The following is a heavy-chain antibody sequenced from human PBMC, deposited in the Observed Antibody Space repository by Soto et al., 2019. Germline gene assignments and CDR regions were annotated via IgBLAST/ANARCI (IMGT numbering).Heavy chain of an antibody. CDR3: ARHYVAPPNYDILTGYYYEFDP. J-gene: IGHJ5*02. V-gene: IGHV5-10-1*01. Sequence: GESLKISCNGSGYSFTSYWISWVLHMPGKGLEWMGRIDPSDSYTNYSPSFQGHVTISADKSISTAYLQWSSLKASDTAMCYCARHYVAPPNYDILTGYYYEFDPWGQGTLVTVSS. D-gene: IGHD3-9*01. CDR2: IDPSDSYT. CDR1: GYSFTSYW.